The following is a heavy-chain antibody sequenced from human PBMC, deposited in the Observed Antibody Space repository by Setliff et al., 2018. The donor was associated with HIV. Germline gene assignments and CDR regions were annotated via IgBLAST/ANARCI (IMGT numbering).Heavy chain of an antibody. V-gene: IGHV4-61*02. Sequence: SETLSLTCTVSGGSIDSGNYDWNWVRQPGGKGLEWIGRIYTRGSSKYSPTFESRVTMSLDTSKNQFSLNLRSVTAADTALYYCARSGCNGNICYDSRGWLDSWGQGTQVTVSS. J-gene: IGHJ5*01. CDR1: GGSIDSGNYD. D-gene: IGHD5-12*01. CDR2: IYTRGSS. CDR3: ARSGCNGNICYDSRGWLDS.